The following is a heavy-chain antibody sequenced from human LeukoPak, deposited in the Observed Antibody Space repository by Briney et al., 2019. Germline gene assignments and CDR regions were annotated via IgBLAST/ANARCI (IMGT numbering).Heavy chain of an antibody. CDR3: ARLRFYDSSGYSPGYYMDV. V-gene: IGHV4-4*07. D-gene: IGHD3-22*01. CDR2: IYVGGST. J-gene: IGHJ6*03. CDR1: GGSMFSYH. Sequence: SETLSLTCTVSGGSMFSYHWSWVRQSAGEGLERIGHIYVGGSTNYSPSLKSRVTMSVDTTKNQFSLKLKSVTAADTAVYYCARLRFYDSSGYSPGYYMDVWGKGTTVTVSS.